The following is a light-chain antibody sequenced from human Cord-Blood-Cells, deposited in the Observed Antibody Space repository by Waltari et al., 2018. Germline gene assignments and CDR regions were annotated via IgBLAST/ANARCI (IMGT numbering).Light chain of an antibody. J-gene: IGLJ2*01. CDR2: EDS. CDR1: ALPKKY. Sequence: SYELTQPTSVSVSPGQTARITCPADALPKKYAYWYQQKSGQAPVLVIYEDSKRPSGIPERFSGSSSGTMATLTISGAQVEDEADYYCYSTDSSGNHRVFGGGTKLTVL. CDR3: YSTDSSGNHRV. V-gene: IGLV3-10*01.